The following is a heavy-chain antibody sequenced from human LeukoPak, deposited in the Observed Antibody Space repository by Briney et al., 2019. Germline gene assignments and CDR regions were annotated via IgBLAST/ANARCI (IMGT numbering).Heavy chain of an antibody. CDR3: ANLDWRAVAGLDY. D-gene: IGHD6-19*01. V-gene: IGHV4-30-4*07. CDR1: GGSISSGGYS. J-gene: IGHJ4*02. Sequence: KASETLSLTCAVSGGSISSGGYSWSWIRQPPGKGLEWIGYIYYSGSSYHNPSLKSRVTMSVDKCKNQFSLRLTFVTAADTAIYYCANLDWRAVAGLDYWGQGNLVTVSS. CDR2: IYYSGSS.